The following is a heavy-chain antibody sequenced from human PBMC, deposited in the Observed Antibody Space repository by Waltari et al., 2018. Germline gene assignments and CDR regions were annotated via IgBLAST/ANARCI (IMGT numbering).Heavy chain of an antibody. V-gene: IGHV3-23*04. CDR2: ISGGSDNT. CDR3: AECRGVRGVIPFDY. D-gene: IGHD3-10*01. Sequence: EVQLVESGGGLVQPGGSLRLSCAASGFTFSTYGMSWVRQAPGKGLEWVSAISGGSDNTHYADSGKGRFTISRDKSKNTLYLQMNSLRADDTAVYYCAECRGVRGVIPFDYWGQGTLVTVSS. J-gene: IGHJ4*02. CDR1: GFTFSTYG.